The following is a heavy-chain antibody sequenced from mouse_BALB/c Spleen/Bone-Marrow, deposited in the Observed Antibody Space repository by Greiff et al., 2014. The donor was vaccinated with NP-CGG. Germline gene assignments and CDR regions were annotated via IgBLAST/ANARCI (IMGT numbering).Heavy chain of an antibody. CDR2: IDPYDSET. V-gene: IGHV1-52*01. Sequence: QVQLKESGAELVRPGASVKLSCKASGYTFTSYWMNWVKQRPEQGLEWIGRIDPYDSETHYNQKFKDKAILTVDKSSSTAYVQLSSLTSEDSAVYYCARGRDYDVFSYWGQGTLVTVSA. J-gene: IGHJ3*01. D-gene: IGHD2-4*01. CDR3: ARGRDYDVFSY. CDR1: GYTFTSYW.